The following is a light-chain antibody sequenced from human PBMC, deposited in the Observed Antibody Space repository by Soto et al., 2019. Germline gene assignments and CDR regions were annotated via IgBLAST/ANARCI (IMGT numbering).Light chain of an antibody. CDR2: GAS. CDR3: QQYGSSIT. Sequence: EIVLTQSPGTLSLSPGERATLSCRASQSVSSSYLAWYQQKPGQAPRLLIYGASSRATRIPDRFSGSGSGTDFTLTINILEPEDFAVYYCQQYGSSITFGQGTRLE. V-gene: IGKV3-20*01. J-gene: IGKJ5*01. CDR1: QSVSSSY.